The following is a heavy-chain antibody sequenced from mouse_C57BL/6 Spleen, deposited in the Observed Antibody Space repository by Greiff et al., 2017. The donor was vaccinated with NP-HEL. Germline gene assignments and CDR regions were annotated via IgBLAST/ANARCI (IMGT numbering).Heavy chain of an antibody. V-gene: IGHV1-82*01. Sequence: QVQLQQSGPELVKPGASVKISCKASGYAFSSSWMNWVKQRPGKGLEWIGRIYPGDGDTNYNGKFKGKATLTADKSSSTAYMQLSSLTSDDSAVYFCAGGSSHYWYVDVWGTGTTVTVSS. J-gene: IGHJ1*03. D-gene: IGHD1-1*01. CDR2: IYPGDGDT. CDR1: GYAFSSSW. CDR3: AGGSSHYWYVDV.